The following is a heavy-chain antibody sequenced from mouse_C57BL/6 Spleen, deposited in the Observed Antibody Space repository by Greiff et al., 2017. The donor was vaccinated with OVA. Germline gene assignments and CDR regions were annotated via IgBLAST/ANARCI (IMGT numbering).Heavy chain of an antibody. CDR3: ATEADDVYYVGYFDV. CDR2: INPNNGGT. D-gene: IGHD2-3*01. Sequence: VQLQQSGPELVKPGASVKIPCKASGYTFTDYTMDWVKPSHGKSLEWIGDINPNNGGTIYNQKFKGKATLTVDKSSSTAYMELRSLTAEDTAVYYGATEADDVYYVGYFDVWGTGTTVTVSS. V-gene: IGHV1-18*01. J-gene: IGHJ1*03. CDR1: GYTFTDYT.